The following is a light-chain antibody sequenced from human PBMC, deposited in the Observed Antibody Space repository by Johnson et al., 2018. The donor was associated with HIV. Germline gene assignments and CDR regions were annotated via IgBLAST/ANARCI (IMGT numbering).Light chain of an antibody. CDR3: GTWDTRLSAGHV. V-gene: IGLV1-51*01. CDR2: DNN. Sequence: QSMLTQPPSVSAAPGQKVTISCSGNSCDIGNNYVSCHQQFPGTAPKLLIYDNNKRPSGIPDRISGSKSGTSATLGITGLQTGDEADYYCGTWDTRLSAGHVFGAGTNVTVL. CDR1: SCDIGNNY. J-gene: IGLJ1*01.